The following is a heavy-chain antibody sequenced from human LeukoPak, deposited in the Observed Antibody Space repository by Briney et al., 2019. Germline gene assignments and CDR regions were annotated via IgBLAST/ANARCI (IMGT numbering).Heavy chain of an antibody. CDR3: ARQSSGWFDAFDI. CDR2: INSDGSST. J-gene: IGHJ3*02. Sequence: PGGSLRLSCAASGFTFSSYWMHWVRQAPGKGLVWVSRINSDGSSTSYADSVKGRFTISRDNAKNTLYLQMNSLRAEDTAVYYCARQSSGWFDAFDIWGQGTMVTVFS. D-gene: IGHD6-19*01. CDR1: GFTFSSYW. V-gene: IGHV3-74*01.